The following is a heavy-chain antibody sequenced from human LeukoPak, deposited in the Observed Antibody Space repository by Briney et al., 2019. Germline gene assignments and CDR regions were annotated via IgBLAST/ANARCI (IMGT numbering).Heavy chain of an antibody. V-gene: IGHV3-9*01. J-gene: IGHJ4*02. CDR2: ISWNSGSM. Sequence: PGRSLRLSCAASGFTFDDYAMHWVRQAPGKGLEWVSGISWNSGSMDYADSVKGRFTIARDNAKNSLYLQMNSLRAEDTAVYYCAKDRGYGDYGDFDYWGQGTLVTVSS. D-gene: IGHD4-17*01. CDR3: AKDRGYGDYGDFDY. CDR1: GFTFDDYA.